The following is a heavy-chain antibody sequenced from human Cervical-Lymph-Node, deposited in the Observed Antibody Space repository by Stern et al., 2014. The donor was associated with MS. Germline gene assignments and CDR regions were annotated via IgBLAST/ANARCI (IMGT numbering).Heavy chain of an antibody. CDR3: ARESLYDFPDAFDI. CDR2: ISFDGSNK. CDR1: GFMFSSYS. V-gene: IGHV3-30*04. D-gene: IGHD3-3*01. J-gene: IGHJ3*02. Sequence: VPLVESGGGVVQPGRSLRLSCAASGFMFSSYSMHWGRPAPGKGLEWGGVISFDGSNKYYADSVKGRFTISRDNSKNTLYLQVNSLRTEDAAVYYCARESLYDFPDAFDIWGEGTMVTVS.